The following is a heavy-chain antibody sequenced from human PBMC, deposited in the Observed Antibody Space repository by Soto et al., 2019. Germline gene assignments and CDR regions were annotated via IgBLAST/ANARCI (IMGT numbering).Heavy chain of an antibody. CDR1: GFTFSSYA. CDR2: ITGSGGYT. CDR3: AKERYYDILPGPENYYYHYGMDV. Sequence: EVQLLESGGGLVQPGGSLRLSCAASGFTFSSYAMSWVRQAPGKGLEWVSDITGSGGYTFYADSVTGRFTISRDNSKNTLYLQMSSLRAEDTAVYYCAKERYYDILPGPENYYYHYGMDVWGQGTTVTVSS. D-gene: IGHD3-9*01. V-gene: IGHV3-23*01. J-gene: IGHJ6*02.